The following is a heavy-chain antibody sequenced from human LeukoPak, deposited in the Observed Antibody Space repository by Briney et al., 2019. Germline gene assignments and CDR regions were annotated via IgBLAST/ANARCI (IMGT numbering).Heavy chain of an antibody. J-gene: IGHJ6*03. Sequence: PSQTLSLTCTVSGGSISSGGYYWSWIRQHPGKGLEWIGYIYYSGSTYYNPSLKSRVTISVDTSKNQFSLKLSSVTAADTAVYYCARDGPRGAAADEEYYYYYMDVWGKGTTVTVSS. CDR2: IYYSGST. D-gene: IGHD6-13*01. CDR3: ARDGPRGAAADEEYYYYYMDV. CDR1: GGSISSGGYY. V-gene: IGHV4-31*03.